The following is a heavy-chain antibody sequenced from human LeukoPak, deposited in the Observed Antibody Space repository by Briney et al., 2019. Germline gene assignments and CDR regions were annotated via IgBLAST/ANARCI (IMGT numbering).Heavy chain of an antibody. CDR2: IYTSGST. CDR1: GGSISSGSYY. V-gene: IGHV4-61*02. CDR3: ARGTQQPQDFDY. J-gene: IGHJ4*02. Sequence: PSETLSLTCTVSGGSISSGSYYWSWIRQPAGKGLEWIGRIYTSGSTNYNPSLKSRVTISVDTSKNQFSLKLSSVTAADTAVYYCARGTQQPQDFDYWGQGTLVTVSS. D-gene: IGHD6-13*01.